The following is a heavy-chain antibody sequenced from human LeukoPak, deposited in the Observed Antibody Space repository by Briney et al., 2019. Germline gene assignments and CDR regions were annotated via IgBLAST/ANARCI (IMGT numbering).Heavy chain of an antibody. J-gene: IGHJ4*02. D-gene: IGHD1-26*01. V-gene: IGHV1-46*01. CDR1: GGTFSSYA. CDR3: ARVGGSYDSGYFDY. Sequence: GASVKVSCKASGGTFSSYAISWVRQAPGQGLEWMGIINPSGSSTSYAQKFQGRVTMTRDTSTSTVYMELSSLRSEDTAVYYCARVGGSYDSGYFDYWGQGTLVTVSS. CDR2: INPSGSST.